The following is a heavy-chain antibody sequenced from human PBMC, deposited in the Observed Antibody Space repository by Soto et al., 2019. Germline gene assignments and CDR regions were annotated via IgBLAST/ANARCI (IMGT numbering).Heavy chain of an antibody. Sequence: GGSLRLSCAASGFTFSIYGMHWVRQAPGKGLEWVAVISYDVSNKCYADSVKGRFTISRDNSKNTLYLQMNSLRAEDTAVYYCAKDFGVLRLGVYFDYWGQGTLVTVS. CDR1: GFTFSIYG. D-gene: IGHD3-16*01. V-gene: IGHV3-30*18. CDR3: AKDFGVLRLGVYFDY. CDR2: ISYDVSNK. J-gene: IGHJ4*02.